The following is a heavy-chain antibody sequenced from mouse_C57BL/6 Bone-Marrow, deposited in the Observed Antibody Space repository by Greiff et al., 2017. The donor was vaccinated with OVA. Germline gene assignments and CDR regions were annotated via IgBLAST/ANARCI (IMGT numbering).Heavy chain of an antibody. J-gene: IGHJ3*01. Sequence: QVQLKESGAELMKPGASVKLSCKATGYTFTGYWIEWVKQRPGHGLEWIGEILPGSGSTNYNEKFKGKATFTADTSSNTAYMQLSSLTTEDSAIYYCARPLYYYGSRAFAYWGQGTLVTVSA. V-gene: IGHV1-9*01. CDR2: ILPGSGST. CDR3: ARPLYYYGSRAFAY. CDR1: GYTFTGYW. D-gene: IGHD1-1*01.